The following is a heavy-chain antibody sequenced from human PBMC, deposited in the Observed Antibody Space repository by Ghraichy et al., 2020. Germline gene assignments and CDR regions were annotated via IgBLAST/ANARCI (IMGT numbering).Heavy chain of an antibody. CDR2: ISSSSSYI. V-gene: IGHV3-21*01. J-gene: IGHJ4*02. D-gene: IGHD5-18*01. CDR3: ARVGTAIYFDY. Sequence: GESLNISCAASGFTFSSYSMNWVRQAPGKGLEWVSSISSSSSYIYYADSVKGRFTISRDNAKNSLYLQMNSLRAEDTAVYYCARVGTAIYFDYWGQGTLVTVSS. CDR1: GFTFSSYS.